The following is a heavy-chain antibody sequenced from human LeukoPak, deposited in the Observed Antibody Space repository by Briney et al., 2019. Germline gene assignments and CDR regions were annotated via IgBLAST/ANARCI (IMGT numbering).Heavy chain of an antibody. Sequence: GGSLRLSCAASGFTFSSYAMHWVRQAPGKGLEWVAVISYDGSNKYYADSVKGRFTISRDNSKNTLYLQMNSLRAEDTAVYYCARGPTNIRYFDWLLPFDYWGRGTLVTVSS. V-gene: IGHV3-30*04. D-gene: IGHD3-9*01. CDR2: ISYDGSNK. J-gene: IGHJ4*02. CDR1: GFTFSSYA. CDR3: ARGPTNIRYFDWLLPFDY.